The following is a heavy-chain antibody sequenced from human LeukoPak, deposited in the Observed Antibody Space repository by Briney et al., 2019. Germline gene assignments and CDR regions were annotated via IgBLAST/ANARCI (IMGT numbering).Heavy chain of an antibody. CDR2: ISAYNGNT. D-gene: IGHD3-22*01. CDR3: ARDVYYYESSGYYLFDY. V-gene: IGHV1-18*01. Sequence: GASVKVSCKTSGYTFSNHGISWVRQAPGQGLEWVGWISAYNGNTNYAQKLQGRVTMSTDTSTSTAYMELRSLRSDDTAVYYCARDVYYYESSGYYLFDYWGQGTLVTVSS. CDR1: GYTFSNHG. J-gene: IGHJ4*02.